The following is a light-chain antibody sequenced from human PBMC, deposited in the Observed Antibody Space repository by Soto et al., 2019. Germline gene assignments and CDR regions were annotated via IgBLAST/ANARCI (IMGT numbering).Light chain of an antibody. CDR2: GAS. CDR1: QSVNTN. CDR3: RLYNNWPSWR. V-gene: IGKV3-15*01. Sequence: EIVVTQSPATLSASPGERATLSCRASQSVNTNFAWNQQKPAQAPRLLIYGASTKATGIPARFSGSGSRTEYTLTIGGRQSEDFAVYYCRLYNNWPSWRFGKGTKIEVK. J-gene: IGKJ1*01.